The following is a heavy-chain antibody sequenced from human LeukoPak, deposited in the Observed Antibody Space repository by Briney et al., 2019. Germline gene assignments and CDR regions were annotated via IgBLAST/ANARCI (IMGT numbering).Heavy chain of an antibody. D-gene: IGHD2-2*01. CDR1: GFTFSSYA. CDR2: ISGSGGST. Sequence: GGSLRLSCAASGFTFSSYAMSWVRQAPGKGLEWVSAISGSGGSTYYADSVKGRFTISRDNSKNTLYLQMNSLRAEDTAVYYCARSGYCSSTSCLYYYGMDVWGQGTTVTASS. V-gene: IGHV3-23*01. J-gene: IGHJ6*02. CDR3: ARSGYCSSTSCLYYYGMDV.